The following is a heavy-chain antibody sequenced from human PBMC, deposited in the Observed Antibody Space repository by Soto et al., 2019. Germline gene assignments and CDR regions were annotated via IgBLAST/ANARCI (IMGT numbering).Heavy chain of an antibody. CDR3: ARDRGAGYSSGWYGADY. V-gene: IGHV1-69*12. CDR2: IIPIFGTA. CDR1: GGTFSSYA. Sequence: QVQLVQSGAEVKKPGSSVKVSCKASGGTFSSYAISWVRQAPGQGLEWMGGIIPIFGTANYAQKFQGRVTITADESTSTAYMELSSLRSADTAVYYCARDRGAGYSSGWYGADYWGQGTLVTVSS. J-gene: IGHJ4*02. D-gene: IGHD6-19*01.